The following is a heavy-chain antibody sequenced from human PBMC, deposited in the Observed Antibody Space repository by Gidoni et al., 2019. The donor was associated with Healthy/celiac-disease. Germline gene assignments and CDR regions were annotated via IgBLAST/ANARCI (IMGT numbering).Heavy chain of an antibody. D-gene: IGHD1-26*01. CDR1: GFTSSDYY. Sequence: QVQLVESGGGLVKPGGSQRLSFAASGFTSSDYYMSWIRQAPGKGLEWVSYISSSSSYTNYADSVKGRFTISRDNAKNSLYLQMNSLRAEDTAVYYCARDGRGGSYYSGYWGQGTLVTVSS. CDR2: ISSSSSYT. V-gene: IGHV3-11*06. CDR3: ARDGRGGSYYSGY. J-gene: IGHJ4*02.